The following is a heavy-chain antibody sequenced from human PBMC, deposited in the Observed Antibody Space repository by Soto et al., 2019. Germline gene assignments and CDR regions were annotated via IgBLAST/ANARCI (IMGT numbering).Heavy chain of an antibody. CDR1: GFTFSSYA. CDR3: AKAPDSSSSRRFEY. J-gene: IGHJ4*02. D-gene: IGHD6-6*01. V-gene: IGHV3-23*01. CDR2: ISGSGGST. Sequence: GRSLRLSWAASGFTFSSYAMSRVRQAQGKGLEWVSTISGSGGSTYYAGSVKGRFTISRDNSKNTLYLQMNSLRAEDTALYYCAKAPDSSSSRRFEYWGQGTLVTVSS.